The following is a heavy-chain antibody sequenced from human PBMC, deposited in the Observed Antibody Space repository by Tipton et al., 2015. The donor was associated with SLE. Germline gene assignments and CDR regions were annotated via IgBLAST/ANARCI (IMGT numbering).Heavy chain of an antibody. V-gene: IGHV4-61*02. CDR2: VYNSGSS. D-gene: IGHD5-12*01. CDR3: ARDIRRGHSGYDYHAFDI. J-gene: IGHJ3*02. CDR1: GGSISSGSYY. Sequence: TLSLTCTVSGGSISSGSYYWSWIRQPAGKGLEWIGRVYNSGSSYYNPSLKSRVTMSVDTSKNQVSLNLNSVTAADTAVYYCARDIRRGHSGYDYHAFDIWGQGTMVTVSS.